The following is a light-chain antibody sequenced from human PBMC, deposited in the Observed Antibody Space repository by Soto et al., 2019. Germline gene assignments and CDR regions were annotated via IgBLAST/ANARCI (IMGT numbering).Light chain of an antibody. CDR3: QQSYSTPFT. J-gene: IGKJ3*01. CDR1: QSISSY. V-gene: IGKV1-39*01. Sequence: DIQMTQSPSSLSASVGDRVTITCRASQSISSYLNWYQQKPGKAPKLLIYAASSLQSGVPSRFSGSGSGTDFNLHIRSLQPDAFETYCCQQSYSTPFTFCPATKVDI. CDR2: AAS.